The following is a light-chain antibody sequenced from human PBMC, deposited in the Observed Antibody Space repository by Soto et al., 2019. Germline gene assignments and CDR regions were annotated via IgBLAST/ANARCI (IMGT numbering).Light chain of an antibody. CDR1: SSDIGGYNS. Sequence: QSALTQPPSASGSPGQSVTISCTGTSSDIGGYNSVSWYQQHPGKAPRLMIYEVNKRPSGVPDRFSGSKSGYTASLTVSGLQTEDGAFYYCSSSAGIYHYLVFGGGTQLTVL. CDR3: SSSAGIYHYLV. CDR2: EVN. V-gene: IGLV2-8*01. J-gene: IGLJ3*02.